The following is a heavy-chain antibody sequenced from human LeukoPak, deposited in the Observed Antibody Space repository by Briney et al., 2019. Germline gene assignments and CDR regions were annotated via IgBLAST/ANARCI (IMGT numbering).Heavy chain of an antibody. J-gene: IGHJ4*02. V-gene: IGHV1-46*01. CDR1: GYTFTSYY. Sequence: GASVKVSCKASGYTFTSYYMHWVRQAPGQGLEWMGIINPSGGSTSYAQKFQGRVTMTRDMSTSTVYMELSSLRSEDTAVYYCARDRDEYSYGYSYFDYWGQGTLVTVSS. D-gene: IGHD5-18*01. CDR3: ARDRDEYSYGYSYFDY. CDR2: INPSGGST.